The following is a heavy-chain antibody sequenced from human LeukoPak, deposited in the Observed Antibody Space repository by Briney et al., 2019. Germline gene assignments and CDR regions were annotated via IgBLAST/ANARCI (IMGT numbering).Heavy chain of an antibody. CDR2: IRSKAYGGTT. CDR3: TRFMVRGVSIYMDD. D-gene: IGHD3-10*01. V-gene: IGHV3-49*04. Sequence: QSGGSLRLSCTASGFTFGDYAMSWVRQAPGKGLGWVGFIRSKAYGGTTEYAASVKGRFTMSRDDSKSIAYLQMNSLKTEDTAVYYCTRFMVRGVSIYMDDWGKGTTVTVSS. CDR1: GFTFGDYA. J-gene: IGHJ6*03.